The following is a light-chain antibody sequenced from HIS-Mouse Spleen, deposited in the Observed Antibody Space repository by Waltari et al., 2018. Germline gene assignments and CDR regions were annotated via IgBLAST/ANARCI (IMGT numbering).Light chain of an antibody. Sequence: QSALTQPASVSGSPGQSITISCTGTSSDVGSYNLVSWYQQHPGKAPKLMIYEGSKRPSGVSNRVAGSKSGNTASRTISGLQAEDEADYYCCSYAGSSTVVFVGGTKLTVL. CDR3: CSYAGSSTVV. V-gene: IGLV2-23*01. J-gene: IGLJ2*01. CDR2: EGS. CDR1: SSDVGSYNL.